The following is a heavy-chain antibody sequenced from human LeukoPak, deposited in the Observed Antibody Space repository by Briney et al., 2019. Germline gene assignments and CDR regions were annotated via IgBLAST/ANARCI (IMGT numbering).Heavy chain of an antibody. CDR1: RGSVSSYD. CDR2: IYYSGSI. D-gene: IGHD3-10*01. J-gene: IGHJ3*02. V-gene: IGHV4-59*02. Sequence: SETLSLTCTVSRGSVSSYDWNWIRQPPGKGLEWMGYIYYSGSINYNPSLKRRVTISGDTSKNQISLKLSSVTTADTAVYYCARDVHYYADRDVFDIWGQGTMVTVSS. CDR3: ARDVHYYADRDVFDI.